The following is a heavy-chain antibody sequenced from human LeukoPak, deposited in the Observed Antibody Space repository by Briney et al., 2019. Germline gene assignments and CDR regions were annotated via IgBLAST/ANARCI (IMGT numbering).Heavy chain of an antibody. CDR1: GFTFSSYA. CDR3: AKDLVGWTTIDAFDI. D-gene: IGHD1-26*01. Sequence: PGGSLRLSCAASGFTFSSYAMSWVRQAPGKGLEWVSAISGSGGSTYYADSVKGRFTISRDNSKNTPYLQMNSLRAEDTAVYYCAKDLVGWTTIDAFDIWGQGTMVTVSS. V-gene: IGHV3-23*01. J-gene: IGHJ3*02. CDR2: ISGSGGST.